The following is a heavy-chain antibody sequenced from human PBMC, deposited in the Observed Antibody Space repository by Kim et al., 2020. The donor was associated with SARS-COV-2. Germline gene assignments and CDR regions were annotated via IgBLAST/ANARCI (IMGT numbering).Heavy chain of an antibody. V-gene: IGHV4-31*03. J-gene: IGHJ4*02. CDR3: ARVPHCTGGVCGYYFDY. Sequence: SETLSLTCTVSGGSISSGGYYWSWIRQHPGKGLEWIGYIYYSGSTYYNPSLKSRVTISVDTSKNQFSLKLSSVTAADTAVYYCARVPHCTGGVCGYYFDYRGQGTLVTVSS. D-gene: IGHD2-8*02. CDR2: IYYSGST. CDR1: GGSISSGGYY.